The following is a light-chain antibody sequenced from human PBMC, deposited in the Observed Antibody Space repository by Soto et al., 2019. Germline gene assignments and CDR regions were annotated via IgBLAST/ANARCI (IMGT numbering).Light chain of an antibody. CDR2: LNSDGSY. CDR3: QTWATGSHWV. J-gene: IGLJ3*02. Sequence: QPVLTQSPSASASLGASVRLICTLNNGYSTYAIAWHQHQPQKGPRFLMRLNSDGSYRLGQGIPDRFSGSSYGPERYLTISSLQSDDEADYYCQTWATGSHWVIGGGTKLTVL. V-gene: IGLV4-69*01. CDR1: NGYSTYA.